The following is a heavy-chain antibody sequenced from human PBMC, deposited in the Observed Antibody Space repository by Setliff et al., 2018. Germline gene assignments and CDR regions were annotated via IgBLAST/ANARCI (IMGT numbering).Heavy chain of an antibody. J-gene: IGHJ4*02. CDR1: GYTFAGYY. Sequence: ASVKVSCKASGYTFAGYYMHWVRQAPGQGLEWMGWIGAYTGNTNYAQKFQGRVTMTTDTSTSTAYMELRSLRSDDTAVYYCARASFDYWGQGTLVTVSS. CDR2: IGAYTGNT. CDR3: ARASFDY. V-gene: IGHV1-18*04.